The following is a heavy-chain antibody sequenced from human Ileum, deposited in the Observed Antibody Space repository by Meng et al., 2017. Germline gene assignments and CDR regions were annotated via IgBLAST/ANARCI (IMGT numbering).Heavy chain of an antibody. Sequence: QVQLQQWGAGLLQLSETLSLTCAVYGGSFSGYYWSWIRQPPGKGLEWIGEINHSGSTNYNPSLKSRVTISVDTSKNQFSLKLSSVTAADTAVYYCARGGGRYGPDFDYWGQGTLVTVSS. D-gene: IGHD3-16*01. CDR2: INHSGST. J-gene: IGHJ4*02. CDR1: GGSFSGYY. CDR3: ARGGGRYGPDFDY. V-gene: IGHV4-34*01.